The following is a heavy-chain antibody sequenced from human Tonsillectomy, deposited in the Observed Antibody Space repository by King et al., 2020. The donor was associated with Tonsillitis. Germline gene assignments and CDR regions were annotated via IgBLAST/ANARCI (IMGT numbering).Heavy chain of an antibody. Sequence: VQLVESGGGLVQPGGSLRLSCAASGFTFSSYAMSWVRQAPGKGLEWVSDISASGGRTYYADSVKGRFTISRDNSKNTLDLQMSSLRGEDTAVYYCAKDLYRESTAFDFWGQGTLVTVSS. CDR1: GFTFSSYA. CDR3: AKDLYRESTAFDF. V-gene: IGHV3-23*04. J-gene: IGHJ4*02. D-gene: IGHD2-2*01. CDR2: ISASGGRT.